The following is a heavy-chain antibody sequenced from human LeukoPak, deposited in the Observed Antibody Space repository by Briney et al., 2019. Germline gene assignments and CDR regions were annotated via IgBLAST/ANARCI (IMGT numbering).Heavy chain of an antibody. Sequence: PGGSLTLSCAASGFTVSSNYMSWVRQAPGKGLDWVSVIYSDGSTYSADYVTGRFTISRDNSKNALYLQMNSLRAEGTALYYCARVWEYYDILTGYYIRRDVSYGMDVWGQGTTVTVSS. CDR3: ARVWEYYDILTGYYIRRDVSYGMDV. V-gene: IGHV3-66*01. J-gene: IGHJ6*02. D-gene: IGHD3-9*01. CDR2: IYSDGST. CDR1: GFTVSSNY.